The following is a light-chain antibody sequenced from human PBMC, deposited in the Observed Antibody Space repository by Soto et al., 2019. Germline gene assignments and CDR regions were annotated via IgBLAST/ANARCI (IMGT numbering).Light chain of an antibody. Sequence: DIQMTQSPSTLSASVGDRVTITCRASQGISTWLAWYQQKPGKAPKLLIYKASSLEGGVPSRFSGSGSGTEFNITVSSLQPDDFATYYCQQYSTYPLTFGGGTTVEIK. CDR3: QQYSTYPLT. V-gene: IGKV1-5*03. J-gene: IGKJ4*01. CDR2: KAS. CDR1: QGISTW.